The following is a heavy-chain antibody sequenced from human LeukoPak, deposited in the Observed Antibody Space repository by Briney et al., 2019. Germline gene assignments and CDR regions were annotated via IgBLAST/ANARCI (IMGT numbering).Heavy chain of an antibody. D-gene: IGHD2-2*02. V-gene: IGHV1-24*01. Sequence: GASVKVSCKVSGYTLTELSMHWVRQAPGKGLEWMGGFDPEDGETIYAQKFQGRVTMTEDTSTDTAYMELSSLRSEDTAVYYCAKDGRYCSSTSCYTTGSFDYWGQGTLVTVSS. CDR2: FDPEDGET. J-gene: IGHJ4*02. CDR3: AKDGRYCSSTSCYTTGSFDY. CDR1: GYTLTELS.